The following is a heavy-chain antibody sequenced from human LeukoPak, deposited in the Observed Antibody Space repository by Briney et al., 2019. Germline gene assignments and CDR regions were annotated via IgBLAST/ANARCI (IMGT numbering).Heavy chain of an antibody. CDR1: GFTFSNAC. CDR2: IKSKTDGGTT. CDR3: TTGIAVAGTDFDY. J-gene: IGHJ4*02. Sequence: GGSLRLSCAASGFTFSNACMSWVRQAPGKGLEWVGRIKSKTDGGTTDYAAPVKGRFTISRDDSKNTLYLQMNSLKTEDTAVYYCTTGIAVAGTDFDYWGQGTLVTVSS. V-gene: IGHV3-15*01. D-gene: IGHD6-19*01.